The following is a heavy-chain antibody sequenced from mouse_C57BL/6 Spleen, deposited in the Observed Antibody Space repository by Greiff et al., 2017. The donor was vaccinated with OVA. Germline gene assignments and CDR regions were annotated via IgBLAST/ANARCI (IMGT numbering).Heavy chain of an antibody. CDR3: ARVTGAYFDY. J-gene: IGHJ2*01. V-gene: IGHV1-55*01. Sequence: VQLQQPGAELVKPGASVKMSCQASGYTFTSYCITWVKQRPGQGLAWIGDIYPGSGSTNYNEKFKSKATLTVDTSSSTAYMQLSSLTSEDSAVYYCARVTGAYFDYWGQGTTLTVSS. CDR1: GYTFTSYC. CDR2: IYPGSGST.